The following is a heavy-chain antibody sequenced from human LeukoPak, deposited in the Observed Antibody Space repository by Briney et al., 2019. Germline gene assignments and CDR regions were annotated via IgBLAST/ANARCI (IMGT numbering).Heavy chain of an antibody. D-gene: IGHD3-22*01. CDR2: IYPGDSNT. J-gene: IGHJ4*02. V-gene: IGHV5-51*01. Sequence: GESLKISCKGSGYTFTSYWIGWVRQMPGKGLEWMGIIYPGDSNTRYGPSFQGQVTISADKSIGTAYLQWSGLRASDTAMYYCARLGYYDSSVDYWGQGTLVTVSS. CDR3: ARLGYYDSSVDY. CDR1: GYTFTSYW.